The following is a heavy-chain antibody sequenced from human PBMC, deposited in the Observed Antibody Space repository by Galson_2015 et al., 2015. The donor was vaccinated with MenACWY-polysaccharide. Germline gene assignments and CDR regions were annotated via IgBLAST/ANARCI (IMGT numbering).Heavy chain of an antibody. J-gene: IGHJ4*01. CDR3: AKRIFNGGRYPFD. D-gene: IGHD1-26*01. V-gene: IGHV3-23*01. CDR1: GFTFRNYP. Sequence: SLRLSCAASGFTFRNYPMTWIRQTPEKGLEWVSVISDTGGDTFYADSVKGRFTISRDNSENTLYLQMNSLRAEDTAVYYCAKRIFNGGRYPFD. CDR2: ISDTGGDT.